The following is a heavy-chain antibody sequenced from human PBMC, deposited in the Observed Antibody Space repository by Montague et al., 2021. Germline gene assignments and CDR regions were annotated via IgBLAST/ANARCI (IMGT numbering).Heavy chain of an antibody. J-gene: IGHJ4*02. CDR2: IYYSGST. CDR1: GGSISSSSYY. Sequence: SETLSLTCTVAGGSISSSSYYWGWIRQPPGKGLEWIGSIYYSGSTYYNPSLKSRVTVSVDTSKTQFSLKLSSVTAADTAVYSCASSSRGRCLQSYFDYWGQGTLVTVSS. CDR3: ASSSRGRCLQSYFDY. D-gene: IGHD5-24*01. V-gene: IGHV4-39*01.